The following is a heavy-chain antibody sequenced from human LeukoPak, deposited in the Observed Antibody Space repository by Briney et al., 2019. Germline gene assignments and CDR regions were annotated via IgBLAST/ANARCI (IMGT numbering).Heavy chain of an antibody. Sequence: PGGSLRLSCAASGFTFSSYGMHWVRQAPGKGLEWVAFIRYDGSNKYYADSVKGRFTISRDNSKNTLYLQMNSLRAEDTAIYYCAKDRLGWDNWFDPWGQGTLVTVSS. D-gene: IGHD3-16*01. CDR3: AKDRLGWDNWFDP. J-gene: IGHJ5*02. V-gene: IGHV3-30*02. CDR2: IRYDGSNK. CDR1: GFTFSSYG.